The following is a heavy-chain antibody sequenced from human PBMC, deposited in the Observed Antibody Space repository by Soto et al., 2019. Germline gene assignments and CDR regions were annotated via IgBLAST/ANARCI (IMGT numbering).Heavy chain of an antibody. Sequence: SGTLSLTCTVSGGSISSGGYYWSWIRQHPGKGLEWIGYIYYSGSTYYNPSLKSRVTISVDTSKNQFSLKLSSVTAADTAVYYCARVDITMVSYFDYWGQGTLVTVSS. V-gene: IGHV4-31*03. D-gene: IGHD3-10*01. CDR2: IYYSGST. CDR3: ARVDITMVSYFDY. CDR1: GGSISSGGYY. J-gene: IGHJ4*02.